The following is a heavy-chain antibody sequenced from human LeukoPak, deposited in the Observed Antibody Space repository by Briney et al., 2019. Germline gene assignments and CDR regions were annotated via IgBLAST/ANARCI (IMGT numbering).Heavy chain of an antibody. D-gene: IGHD6-13*01. V-gene: IGHV3-30-3*01. CDR3: AKEHSSSWYTTYFDY. J-gene: IGHJ4*02. Sequence: PGGSLRLSCAASGFTFSSYAMHWVRQAPGKGLEWVAVISYDGSNKYYADSVKGRFTISRDNSKNTLYLQMNSLRAEDTAVYYCAKEHSSSWYTTYFDYWGQGTLVTVSS. CDR1: GFTFSSYA. CDR2: ISYDGSNK.